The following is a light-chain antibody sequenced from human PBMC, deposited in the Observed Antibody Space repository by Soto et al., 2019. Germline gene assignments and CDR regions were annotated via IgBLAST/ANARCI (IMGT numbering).Light chain of an antibody. CDR3: SSYTSSSTLVV. CDR1: SSDIGAYNY. J-gene: IGLJ2*01. Sequence: QPVLTQPASVSGSPGQSITISCTGTSSDIGAYNYVSWYQQHPGKAPKVMIYDVRNRPSGVSSRFSGSKSGNTASLTISGLQAEDEADYYCSSYTSSSTLVVFGGGTKLTVL. CDR2: DVR. V-gene: IGLV2-14*01.